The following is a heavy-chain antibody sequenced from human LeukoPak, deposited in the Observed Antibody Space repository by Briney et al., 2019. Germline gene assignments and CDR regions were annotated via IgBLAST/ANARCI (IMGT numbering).Heavy chain of an antibody. Sequence: PGGSLRLSCAASGFTFSSYSMNWIRQAPGKGLEWVSSISSSSSYIYYADSVKGRFTISRHNAKNSLYLQMNSLRAEDTAVYYCAREYHDAFDIWGQGTMVTVSS. D-gene: IGHD2-2*01. CDR3: AREYHDAFDI. V-gene: IGHV3-21*01. J-gene: IGHJ3*02. CDR2: ISSSSSYI. CDR1: GFTFSSYS.